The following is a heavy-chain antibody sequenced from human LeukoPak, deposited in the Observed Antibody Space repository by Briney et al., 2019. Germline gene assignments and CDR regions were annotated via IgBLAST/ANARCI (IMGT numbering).Heavy chain of an antibody. CDR1: GFTFSSYG. Sequence: GGSLRLSCAASGFTFSSYGMHWVRQAPGKGLEWVAVISYDGSNKYYADSVKGRFTISRDNSKNTLYLQMNSLRAEDTAVYYCAKDIIDYGDYGYYFDYWGQGTLVTVSS. CDR3: AKDIIDYGDYGYYFDY. CDR2: ISYDGSNK. D-gene: IGHD4-17*01. J-gene: IGHJ4*02. V-gene: IGHV3-30*18.